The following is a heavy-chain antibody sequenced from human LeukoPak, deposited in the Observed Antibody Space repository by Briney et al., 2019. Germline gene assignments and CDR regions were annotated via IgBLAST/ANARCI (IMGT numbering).Heavy chain of an antibody. CDR1: GFTFSSYS. D-gene: IGHD3-9*01. V-gene: IGHV3-23*01. J-gene: IGHJ4*02. Sequence: GGSLRLSCAASGFTFSSYSMNWVRQAPGKGLEWVSAISGSGGSTYYADSVKGRFTISRDNSKNTLYLQMNSLRAEDTAVYYCAKDTSDILTGYYGVDYWGQGTLVTVSS. CDR3: AKDTSDILTGYYGVDY. CDR2: ISGSGGST.